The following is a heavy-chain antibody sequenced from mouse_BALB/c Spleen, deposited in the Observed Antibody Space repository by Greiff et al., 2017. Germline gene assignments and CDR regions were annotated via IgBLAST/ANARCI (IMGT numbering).Heavy chain of an antibody. CDR3: AREGTTVVGYFDY. J-gene: IGHJ2*01. CDR2: IDPANGNT. D-gene: IGHD1-1*01. V-gene: IGHV14-3*02. Sequence: VPLQQSGAELVKPGASVKLSCTASGFNIKDTYMHWVKQRPEQGLEWIGRIDPANGNTKYDPKFQGKATITADTSSNTAYLQLSSLTSEDTAVYYCAREGTTVVGYFDYWGQGTTLTVSS. CDR1: GFNIKDTY.